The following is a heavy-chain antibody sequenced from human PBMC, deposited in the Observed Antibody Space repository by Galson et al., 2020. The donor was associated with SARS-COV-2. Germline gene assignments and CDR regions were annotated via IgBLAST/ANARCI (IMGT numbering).Heavy chain of an antibody. Sequence: GESLKISCAASGFTFSDHYMRWIRQAPGTGLECVAYISSSGSTIYNADSVKGRFTISRDNAKNSLYLQMNSLRVEDTAVYYCARESNGYNSDWFDPWGQGTLVTVSS. CDR3: ARESNGYNSDWFDP. CDR1: GFTFSDHY. D-gene: IGHD5-12*01. V-gene: IGHV3-11*01. CDR2: ISSSGSTI. J-gene: IGHJ5*02.